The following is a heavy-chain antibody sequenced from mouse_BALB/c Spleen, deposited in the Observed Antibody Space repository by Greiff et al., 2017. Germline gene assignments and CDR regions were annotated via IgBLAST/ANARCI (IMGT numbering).Heavy chain of an antibody. Sequence: VQVVESGPGLVAPSQSLSITCTVSGFSLTSYGVHWVRQPPGKGLEWLGVIWAGGSTNYNSALMSRLSISKDNSKSQVFLKMNSLQTDDTAMYYCARGGYDEDYYAMDYWGQGTSVTVSS. V-gene: IGHV2-9*02. J-gene: IGHJ4*01. CDR2: IWAGGST. CDR3: ARGGYDEDYYAMDY. CDR1: GFSLTSYG. D-gene: IGHD2-2*01.